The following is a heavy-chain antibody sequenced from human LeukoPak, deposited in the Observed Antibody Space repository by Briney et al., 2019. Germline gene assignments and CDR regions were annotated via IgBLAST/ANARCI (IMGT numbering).Heavy chain of an antibody. J-gene: IGHJ4*02. V-gene: IGHV1-69*13. CDR1: LGTFCSYA. CDR3: ARAPDILTGYNYYFDY. D-gene: IGHD3-9*01. CDR2: IFPIVGTA. Sequence: VKDSRKASLGTFCSYAISGVRPAPGQGLEWMGGIFPIVGTANYAQKFQGRVTITADESTSTAYMELSSLRSEDTAVYYCARAPDILTGYNYYFDYWGQGTLVTVSS.